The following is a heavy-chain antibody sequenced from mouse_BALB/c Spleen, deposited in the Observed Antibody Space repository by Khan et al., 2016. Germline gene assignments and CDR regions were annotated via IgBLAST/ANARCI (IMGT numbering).Heavy chain of an antibody. CDR1: GYSITSDYA. Sequence: EVQLVESGPGLVKPSQSLSLTCTVTGYSITSDYAWNWIRQFPGNKLEWMGYINYSGDTHYNPSLKSRISITRDTSTNHFFLPLPSVTAEDTATYYCAREDYSWFSYRGQGTLVTVSA. V-gene: IGHV3-2*02. CDR3: AREDYSWFSY. J-gene: IGHJ3*01. D-gene: IGHD1-1*02. CDR2: INYSGDT.